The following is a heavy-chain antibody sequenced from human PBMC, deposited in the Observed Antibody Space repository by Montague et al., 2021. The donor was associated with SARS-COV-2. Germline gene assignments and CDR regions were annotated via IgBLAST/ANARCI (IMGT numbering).Heavy chain of an antibody. CDR1: GFTFSNYD. Sequence: SLRLSCAASGFTFSNYDMSWVRQAPGKGPEWISYISTSAYTTSYAGSVEGRFTISRDNGKNSLYLQMNSLRVEDTAVYYCTRDYRSIVGDGLDIWGQGTKVTVSS. V-gene: IGHV3-48*03. D-gene: IGHD3-16*02. CDR3: TRDYRSIVGDGLDI. J-gene: IGHJ3*02. CDR2: ISTSAYTT.